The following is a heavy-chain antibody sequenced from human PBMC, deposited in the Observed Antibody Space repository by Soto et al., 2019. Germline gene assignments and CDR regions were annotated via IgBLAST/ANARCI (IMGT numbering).Heavy chain of an antibody. J-gene: IGHJ6*02. CDR2: IIPIFGTA. CDR1: GGTFSSYA. D-gene: IGHD3-16*02. Sequence: GASVKVSCKASGGTFSSYAISWVRQAPGQGLEWMGGIIPIFGTAHYAQKFQGRVTITADESTSTAYMELSSLRSEDTALYYCARDRAKLRLGELSLNQRGGDQNYYGMHVWGQGTTVTVSS. V-gene: IGHV1-69*13. CDR3: ARDRAKLRLGELSLNQRGGDQNYYGMHV.